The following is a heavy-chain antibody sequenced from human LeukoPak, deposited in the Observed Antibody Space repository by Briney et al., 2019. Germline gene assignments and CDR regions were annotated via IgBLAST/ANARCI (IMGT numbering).Heavy chain of an antibody. CDR3: ARGSRAITFGGVINY. D-gene: IGHD3-16*02. CDR2: IYYSGST. CDR1: GGSISSSSYY. J-gene: IGHJ4*02. V-gene: IGHV4-39*07. Sequence: SETLSLTCTVSGGSISSSSYYWGWIRKPPGKRLEWIGSIYYSGSTYYNPSLKSRVTISVDTSKNQFSLKLSSVTAADTAVYYCARGSRAITFGGVINYWGQGTLVTVSS.